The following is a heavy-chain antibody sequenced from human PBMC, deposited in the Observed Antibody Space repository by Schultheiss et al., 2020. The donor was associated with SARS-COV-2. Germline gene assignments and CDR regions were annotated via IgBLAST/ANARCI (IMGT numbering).Heavy chain of an antibody. J-gene: IGHJ4*02. CDR3: ARVGVTAYCAGDCPDY. CDR2: ISGSGGST. V-gene: IGHV3-23*01. CDR1: GFTFSSYA. Sequence: GGSLRLSCAASGFTFSSYAMSWVRQAPGKGLEWVSAISGSGGSTYYADSVKGRFTISRDNAKNSLSLQMNSLRVEDTAVYYCARVGVTAYCAGDCPDYWGQGTLVTVSS. D-gene: IGHD2-21*02.